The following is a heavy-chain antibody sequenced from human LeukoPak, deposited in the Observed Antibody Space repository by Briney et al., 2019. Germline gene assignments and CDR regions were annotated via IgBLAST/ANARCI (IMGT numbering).Heavy chain of an antibody. CDR2: IYPGGSDT. V-gene: IGHV5-51*01. CDR3: ARGPKIAAAVPDY. CDR1: GSSFTSYW. J-gene: IGHJ4*02. Sequence: GASLKISCKCSGSSFTSYWIGGVRPMPGKGLGGMGIIYPGGSDTRYSPSFQGQVTISADKSISTAYLRWSSLKASDTAMYYCARGPKIAAAVPDYWGQGTLVTVSS. D-gene: IGHD6-13*01.